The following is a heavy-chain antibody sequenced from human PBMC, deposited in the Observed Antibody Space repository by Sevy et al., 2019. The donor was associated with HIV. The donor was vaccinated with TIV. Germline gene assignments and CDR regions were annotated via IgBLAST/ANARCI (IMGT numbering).Heavy chain of an antibody. D-gene: IGHD4-17*01. CDR2: ISYDERNT. V-gene: IGHV3-30*18. CDR1: GFTFSNYA. J-gene: IGHJ4*02. CDR3: AKDPRPYGEHVEGFDF. Sequence: GGSLRLSCAASGFTFSNYAMHWVRLAPGKGLEWVAVISYDERNTYDADSVKGRFTVSRDNSKNTLFLQMHSLRPEDTAVYYCAKDPRPYGEHVEGFDFRGQGTLVTVSS.